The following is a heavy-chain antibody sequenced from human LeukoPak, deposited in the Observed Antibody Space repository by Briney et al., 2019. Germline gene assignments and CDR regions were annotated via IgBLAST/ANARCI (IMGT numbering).Heavy chain of an antibody. D-gene: IGHD2-15*01. CDR2: IYTSGST. V-gene: IGHV4-4*07. J-gene: IGHJ6*03. CDR3: ARYCSGGSCYSGGYYYYYMDV. Sequence: SETLSLTCTVSGGSISSYYWSWIRQPAGKGLEWIGRIYTSGSTNYNPSLKSRVTISVDKSKNQFSLKLSSVTAADTAVYYCARYCSGGSCYSGGYYYYYMDVWGKGTTVTVSS. CDR1: GGSISSYY.